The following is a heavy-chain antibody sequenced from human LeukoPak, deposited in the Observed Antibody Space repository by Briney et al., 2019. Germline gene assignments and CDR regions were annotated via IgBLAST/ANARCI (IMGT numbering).Heavy chain of an antibody. Sequence: GGSLRLSCAASGFTFSSYALSWVRQAPGKGLEWVSGISGSGGSTYYADSVKGRFTISRDNSKNTLYLQMNSLRAEDTAVYYCAKGIFGVVIEIENWYFDLWGRGTLVTVSS. CDR1: GFTFSSYA. CDR2: ISGSGGST. V-gene: IGHV3-23*01. CDR3: AKGIFGVVIEIENWYFDL. J-gene: IGHJ2*01. D-gene: IGHD3-3*01.